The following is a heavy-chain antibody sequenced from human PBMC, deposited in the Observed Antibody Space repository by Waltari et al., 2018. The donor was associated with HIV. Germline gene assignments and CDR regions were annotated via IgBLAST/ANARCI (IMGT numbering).Heavy chain of an antibody. D-gene: IGHD2-15*01. J-gene: IGHJ4*02. Sequence: QVHLVQSGPEVKKPGASVKVSCKTSGYSFTSSGISWVRRAPGQGLDWMGWISTYDGKTNYAQELQGRLTMTTDTSASTAYMELRSLRSDDTAIYYCARVPSVIAVVIAVAHSYFDHWGQGTLVTVSS. V-gene: IGHV1-18*01. CDR3: ARVPSVIAVVIAVAHSYFDH. CDR2: ISTYDGKT. CDR1: GYSFTSSG.